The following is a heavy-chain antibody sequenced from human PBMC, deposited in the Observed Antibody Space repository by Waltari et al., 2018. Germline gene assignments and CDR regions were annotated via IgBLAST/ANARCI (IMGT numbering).Heavy chain of an antibody. Sequence: EVQLVESGGGLVQPGGSLSLAGAATGLTVSDYWMRWVRQAPGKGPEWLANIKKDGGEEYYVDSVRGRFTISRDNAKNSLYLQMDSLRPEDTAVYYCARDQWFGFDIWGQGTMVTVSS. CDR1: GLTVSDYW. D-gene: IGHD3-22*01. V-gene: IGHV3-7*01. CDR3: ARDQWFGFDI. J-gene: IGHJ3*02. CDR2: IKKDGGEE.